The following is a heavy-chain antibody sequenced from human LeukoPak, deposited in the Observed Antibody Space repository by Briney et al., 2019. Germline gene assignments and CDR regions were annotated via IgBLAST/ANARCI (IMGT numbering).Heavy chain of an antibody. V-gene: IGHV3-11*01. CDR1: GFTFSDYY. CDR3: ARASSMVRGGYYYGMDV. J-gene: IGHJ6*02. D-gene: IGHD3-10*01. CDR2: ISSSGSTI. Sequence: GGSLRLSCAASGFTFSDYYMSWIRQAPGKGLEWVSYISSSGSTIYYADSVKGRFTISRGNAKNSLYLQMNSLRAEDTAVYYCARASSMVRGGYYYGMDVWGQGTTVTVSS.